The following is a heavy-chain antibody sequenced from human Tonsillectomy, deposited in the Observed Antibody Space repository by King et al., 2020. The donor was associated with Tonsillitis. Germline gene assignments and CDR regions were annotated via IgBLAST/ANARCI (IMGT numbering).Heavy chain of an antibody. V-gene: IGHV4-39*07. D-gene: IGHD6-25*01. Sequence: QLQESGPGLVKPSETLSLTCTVSGGSISSSSYYWGWIRQPPGKGLEWIGSIYYSWSTYYNPSLKSRVTISVDTSKNQFSLKLSSVTAADTAVYYCARDAGQRDFDYWGQGTLVTVSS. CDR3: ARDAGQRDFDY. J-gene: IGHJ4*02. CDR2: IYYSWST. CDR1: GGSISSSSYY.